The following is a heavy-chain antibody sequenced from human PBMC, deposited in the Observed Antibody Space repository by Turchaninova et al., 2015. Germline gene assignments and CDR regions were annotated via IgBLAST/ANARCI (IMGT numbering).Heavy chain of an antibody. J-gene: IGHJ4*02. CDR1: GGSISSSSYY. Sequence: QLQLQESGPGLVKPSETLSLTCTVSGGSISSSSYYWVWIRQPPGKGLEWIGIIYYSGSTYYNPSLKSRVTISVDTSKNQFSLKLSSVTAADTAVYYCARLHSSSWYVDYWGQGTLVTVSS. CDR2: IYYSGST. CDR3: ARLHSSSWYVDY. D-gene: IGHD6-13*01. V-gene: IGHV4-39*01.